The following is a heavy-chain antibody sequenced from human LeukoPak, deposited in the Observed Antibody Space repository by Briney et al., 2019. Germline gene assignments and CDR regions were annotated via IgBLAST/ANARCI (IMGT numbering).Heavy chain of an antibody. D-gene: IGHD2-2*01. CDR3: ARSCSSTSCYYYYGMDV. Sequence: SVKVSCKASGGTFSSYAISWARQAPGQGLEWMGGIIPIFGTANYAQKFQGRVTITADESTSTAYMELSSLRSEDTAVYYCARSCSSTSCYYYYGMDVWGQGTTVTVSS. J-gene: IGHJ6*02. V-gene: IGHV1-69*13. CDR2: IIPIFGTA. CDR1: GGTFSSYA.